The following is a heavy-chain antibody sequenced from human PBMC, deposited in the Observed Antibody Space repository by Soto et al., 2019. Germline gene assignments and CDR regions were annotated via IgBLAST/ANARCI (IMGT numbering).Heavy chain of an antibody. CDR1: GYTFTSYG. Sequence: ASVKVSCKASGYTFTSYGISWVRQAPGQGLEWMGWISAYNGNTNYAQKLQGRVTMTTDTSTSTAYMELRSLRSDDPAVYYCAASHQQEYNSTLFYYYYGMDVWGQGTTVTVSS. V-gene: IGHV1-18*04. CDR2: ISAYNGNT. CDR3: AASHQQEYNSTLFYYYYGMDV. J-gene: IGHJ6*02. D-gene: IGHD6-6*01.